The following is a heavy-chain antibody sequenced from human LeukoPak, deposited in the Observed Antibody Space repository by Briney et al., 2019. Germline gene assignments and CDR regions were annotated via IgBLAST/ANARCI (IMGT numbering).Heavy chain of an antibody. CDR2: IYSGGST. D-gene: IGHD6-19*01. CDR3: ARDDPVAGTVDY. J-gene: IGHJ4*02. Sequence: GGSLRLSCAASGCTVSSNYRSWVRQAPGKGLEWVSVIYSGGSTYYADSVKGRFTISRDNSKNTLYLQMNSMRAEDTAVYYCARDDPVAGTVDYWGQGTLVTVSS. V-gene: IGHV3-53*01. CDR1: GCTVSSNY.